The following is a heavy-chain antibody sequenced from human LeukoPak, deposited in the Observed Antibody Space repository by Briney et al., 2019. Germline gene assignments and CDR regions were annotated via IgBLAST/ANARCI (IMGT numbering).Heavy chain of an antibody. CDR2: IKQDGSEK. CDR3: ARARLRGYYDSSGYGDY. J-gene: IGHJ4*02. V-gene: IGHV3-7*01. Sequence: GGSLRLSCAASGFTVSSNYMSWVRQAPGKGLEWVANIKQDGSEKYYVDSVKGRFTISRDNAKNSLYLQMNSLRAEDTAVYYCARARLRGYYDSSGYGDYWGQGTLVTVSS. D-gene: IGHD3-22*01. CDR1: GFTVSSNY.